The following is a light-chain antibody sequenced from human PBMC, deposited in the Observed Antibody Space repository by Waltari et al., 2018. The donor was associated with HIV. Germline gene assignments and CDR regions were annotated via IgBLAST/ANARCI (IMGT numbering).Light chain of an antibody. CDR3: GSYTSSSTYV. Sequence: QSALTQPASVSGSPGQSITISCSGTSSDVGSYNYVSWYQHHPGQAPKLMIYDVDKRLPGVSSRFSGSKSGNTASLTISGLRAEDDADYYCGSYTSSSTYVFGTGTEVTVL. CDR2: DVD. J-gene: IGLJ1*01. CDR1: SSDVGSYNY. V-gene: IGLV2-14*03.